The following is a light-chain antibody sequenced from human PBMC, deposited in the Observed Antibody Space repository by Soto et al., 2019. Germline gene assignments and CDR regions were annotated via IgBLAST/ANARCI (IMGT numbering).Light chain of an antibody. V-gene: IGKV3-11*01. Sequence: ETVLPQSPATLSLSPGERATLSCRASQSVHTYLAWYQQKAGQAPRLLIYDASNRATGIPTRVSGSGAGTDVSLTVSNPETEDCGVYYCDPRSHWPPYTFGQGTKLEIK. J-gene: IGKJ2*01. CDR1: QSVHTY. CDR2: DAS. CDR3: DPRSHWPPYT.